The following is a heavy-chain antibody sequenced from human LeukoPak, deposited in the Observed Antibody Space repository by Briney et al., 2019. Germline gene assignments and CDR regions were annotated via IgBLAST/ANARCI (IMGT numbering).Heavy chain of an antibody. D-gene: IGHD6-19*01. Sequence: ASVKVSCKASGGTFSSYAISWVRQAPGQGLEWMGGIIPIFGTANYAQKFQGRVTITTDESTSTAYMELSSLRPEDTAVYYCASPPASGSSGWYTAFDIWGQGTMVTVSS. CDR2: IIPIFGTA. J-gene: IGHJ3*02. CDR3: ASPPASGSSGWYTAFDI. CDR1: GGTFSSYA. V-gene: IGHV1-69*05.